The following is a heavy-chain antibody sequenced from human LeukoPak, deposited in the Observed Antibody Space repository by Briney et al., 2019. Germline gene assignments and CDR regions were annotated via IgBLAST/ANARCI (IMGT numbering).Heavy chain of an antibody. CDR3: ARVGAGISAAVAGKVTYYFDY. J-gene: IGHJ4*02. Sequence: PGGSLRLSCAASGFTFSSYSMNWVRQAPGKGLEWVSYISSSSSTIYYADSVKGRFTISRDNAKNSLYLQMNSLRAEDTAVYYCARVGAGISAAVAGKVTYYFDYWGQGNLVTVSS. CDR2: ISSSSSTI. D-gene: IGHD6-19*01. CDR1: GFTFSSYS. V-gene: IGHV3-48*01.